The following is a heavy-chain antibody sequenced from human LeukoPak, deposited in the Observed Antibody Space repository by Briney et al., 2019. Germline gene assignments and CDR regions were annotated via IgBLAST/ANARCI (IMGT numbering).Heavy chain of an antibody. CDR1: GFTVSSNY. D-gene: IGHD2-2*01. CDR2: FYSGGST. Sequence: GGSLRLSCVASGFTVSSNYMSWVRQAPGKGLEWVSMFYSGGSTFYADSVKGRFTIARDSSKSTLYLQMNTLRAEDTTVYYCVTYQLLLYGFDYWGQGTLVTVSS. J-gene: IGHJ4*02. V-gene: IGHV3-66*01. CDR3: VTYQLLLYGFDY.